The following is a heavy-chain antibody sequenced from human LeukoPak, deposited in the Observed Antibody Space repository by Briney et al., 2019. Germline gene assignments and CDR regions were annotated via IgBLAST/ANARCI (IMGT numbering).Heavy chain of an antibody. V-gene: IGHV1-2*02. CDR3: AREAISRRTPYWYFDL. CDR1: GYTFTGYY. J-gene: IGHJ2*01. D-gene: IGHD1-14*01. Sequence: ASVKVSCKASGYTFTGYYMHWVRQAPGQGLEWMGWINPNSGGTNYAQKFQGRVTMTRDTSISTAYMELSRLRSDDTAVYYCAREAISRRTPYWYFDLWGRGTLVTVSS. CDR2: INPNSGGT.